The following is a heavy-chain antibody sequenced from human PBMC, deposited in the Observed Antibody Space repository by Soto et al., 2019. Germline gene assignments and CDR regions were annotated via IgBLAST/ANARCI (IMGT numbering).Heavy chain of an antibody. D-gene: IGHD3-22*01. V-gene: IGHV4-30-2*01. CDR2: IYHSGST. CDR1: GGSISSGGYS. Sequence: KPSETLSLTCAVSGGSISSGGYSWSWIRQPPGKGLEWIGYIYHSGSTYYNPSLKSRVTISVDRSKNQFSLKLSSVTAADTAVYYCARGRYDSSGYYYPFDYWGQGTLVTVSS. CDR3: ARGRYDSSGYYYPFDY. J-gene: IGHJ4*02.